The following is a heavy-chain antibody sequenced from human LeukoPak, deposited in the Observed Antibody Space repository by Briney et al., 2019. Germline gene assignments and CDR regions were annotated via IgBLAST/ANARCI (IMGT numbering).Heavy chain of an antibody. D-gene: IGHD6-19*01. CDR2: ISSSSSYI. CDR3: ARDRVAVAGIDY. Sequence: GGSLRLSCAASGFTFSSYSTNWVRQAPGKGLEWVSSISSSSSYIYYADSVKGRFTISRDNAKNSLYLQMNSLRAEDTAVYYCARDRVAVAGIDYWGQGTLVTVSP. V-gene: IGHV3-21*01. CDR1: GFTFSSYS. J-gene: IGHJ4*02.